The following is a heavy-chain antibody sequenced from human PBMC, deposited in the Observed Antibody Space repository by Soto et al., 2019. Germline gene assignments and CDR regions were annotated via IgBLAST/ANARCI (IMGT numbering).Heavy chain of an antibody. CDR2: INSFSGDT. Sequence: QVQLVQSGAEVKKPGASVKVSCKASGYTFTHYGITWVRQAPGQGLEWMGWINSFSGDTNYPQKLQGRLTMTTDTSTNAVYMELRNLRSDDTAVYYCARDLHSGGNYRYFDIWGRGTLVTVSS. V-gene: IGHV1-18*01. D-gene: IGHD2-15*01. J-gene: IGHJ2*01. CDR3: ARDLHSGGNYRYFDI. CDR1: GYTFTHYG.